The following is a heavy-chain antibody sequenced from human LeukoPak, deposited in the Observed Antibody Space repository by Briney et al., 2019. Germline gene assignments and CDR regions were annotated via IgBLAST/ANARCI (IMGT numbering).Heavy chain of an antibody. CDR1: GGSISSSNW. CDR2: IYHSGST. J-gene: IGHJ4*02. V-gene: IGHV4-4*02. Sequence: SETLSLTCAVSGGSISSSNWWSWVRQPPGKGLEWIGEIYHSGSTNYNPSLKSRLAISVDKSRNLFSLNLTSVTAADTAVYFCARELATINGPYFDPWGQGTLVTVSS. CDR3: ARELATINGPYFDP. D-gene: IGHD5-24*01.